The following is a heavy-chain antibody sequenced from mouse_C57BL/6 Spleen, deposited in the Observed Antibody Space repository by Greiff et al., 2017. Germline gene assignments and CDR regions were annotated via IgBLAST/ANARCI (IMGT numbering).Heavy chain of an antibody. CDR3: ARIWDWYFDV. V-gene: IGHV1-4*01. CDR1: GYTFTSYT. CDR2: SNPSSGYT. J-gene: IGHJ1*03. D-gene: IGHD4-1*01. Sequence: QVQLQQSGAELARPGASVKMSCKASGYTFTSYTMHWVKQRPGQGLEWIGYSNPSSGYTKYNQKFKDKATLTADKSSSTAYMQLSSLTSEDSAVYYCARIWDWYFDVWGTGTTVTVSS.